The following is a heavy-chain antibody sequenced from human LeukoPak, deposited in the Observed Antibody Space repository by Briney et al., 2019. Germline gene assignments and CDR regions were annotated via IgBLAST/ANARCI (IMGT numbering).Heavy chain of an antibody. CDR2: IYYSGST. CDR3: ARPDVAVAARGAFDI. D-gene: IGHD6-19*01. CDR1: GGSISSYY. V-gene: IGHV4-59*08. J-gene: IGHJ3*02. Sequence: SETLSLTCTVSGGSISSYYWSWVRQPPGKGLEWIGYIYYSGSTNDNPSLKSRVTISVDTSKNQFSLQLSSVTAADTAVYYCARPDVAVAARGAFDIWGQGTMVTVS.